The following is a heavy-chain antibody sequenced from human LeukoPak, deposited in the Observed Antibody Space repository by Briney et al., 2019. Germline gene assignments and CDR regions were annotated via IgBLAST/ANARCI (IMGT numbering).Heavy chain of an antibody. D-gene: IGHD4-17*01. CDR2: ISGNSGNT. Sequence: ASVKVSCKASGYSFSSYGISWVRQAPGRGLEWVGWISGNSGNTNYAQNLQGRVTMTTDTSTNTAYMELRSLRSDDTAVYYCAREGSAVTKHAFDIWGQGTMVTVSS. V-gene: IGHV1-18*01. J-gene: IGHJ3*02. CDR3: AREGSAVTKHAFDI. CDR1: GYSFSSYG.